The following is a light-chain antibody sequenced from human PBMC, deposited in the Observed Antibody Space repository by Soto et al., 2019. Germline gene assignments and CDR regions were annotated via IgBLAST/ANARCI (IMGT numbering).Light chain of an antibody. V-gene: IGLV2-14*01. Sequence: QSALTQPASVSGSPGQSITISCTGTSSDVGSHNFVSWHQQHPGKAPKFMIYGANNRPSGVSNRFSGSKSGNTASLTISGLQAEDEADYYCSSYTSTNTWVFGGGTKVTVL. J-gene: IGLJ3*02. CDR3: SSYTSTNTWV. CDR1: SSDVGSHNF. CDR2: GAN.